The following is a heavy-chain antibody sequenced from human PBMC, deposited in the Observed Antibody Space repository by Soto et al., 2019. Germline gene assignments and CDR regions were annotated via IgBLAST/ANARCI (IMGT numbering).Heavy chain of an antibody. D-gene: IGHD6-19*01. CDR2: TDYSGNT. V-gene: IGHV4-59*08. J-gene: IGHJ4*02. Sequence: SLTLSLTCTVSSDSISSYYWIWIRQSPGKGLEWIGYTDYSGNTNYNPSLKSRVTISGDTSKNQFSLRLSSVTAADTAVYYCARAVGDPLYYLDYWGQGTLVTVSS. CDR1: SDSISSYY. CDR3: ARAVGDPLYYLDY.